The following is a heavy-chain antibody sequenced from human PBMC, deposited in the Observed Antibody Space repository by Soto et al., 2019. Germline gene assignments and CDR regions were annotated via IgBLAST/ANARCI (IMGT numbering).Heavy chain of an antibody. J-gene: IGHJ5*02. D-gene: IGHD3-22*01. Sequence: QVQLVQSGAEVKKPGASVKVSCKASGYTFTRHWMHWVRQAPGQGLEWMGIINASGGSTSFAQKVRGRVTLTRDTSTSTDYMELSSLGSEDTAVYYCARANSDSSGWWFDPWGQGTLVTVSS. CDR3: ARANSDSSGWWFDP. CDR1: GYTFTRHW. V-gene: IGHV1-46*01. CDR2: INASGGST.